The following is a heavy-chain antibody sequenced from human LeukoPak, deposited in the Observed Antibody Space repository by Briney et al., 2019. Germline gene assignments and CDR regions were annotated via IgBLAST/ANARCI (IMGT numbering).Heavy chain of an antibody. CDR2: ISGSGGTT. CDR1: GFTFSSYA. J-gene: IGHJ4*02. CDR3: AKGADCGGDCWYFVY. Sequence: GGSLRLSCAASGFTFSSYAMSWVRQAPGRGLEWVSVISGSGGTTYYADSVKGRFTISRDNSKNMLYLQMNSRRAKDTAVYYCAKGADCGGDCWYFVYWGQGTLVTVSS. D-gene: IGHD2-21*02. V-gene: IGHV3-23*01.